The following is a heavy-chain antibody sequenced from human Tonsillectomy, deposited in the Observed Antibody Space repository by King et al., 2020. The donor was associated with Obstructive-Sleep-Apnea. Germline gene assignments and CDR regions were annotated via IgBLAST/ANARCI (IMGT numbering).Heavy chain of an antibody. CDR3: AKDLYDFWSGFYLDY. CDR2: ISGSGGST. V-gene: IGHV3-23*04. Sequence: VQLVESGGGLVQPGGSLRLSCAVSGFTFSSYAKNWVRQAPGKGLEWVSVISGSGGSTYYADSVKGRFTISRDNSKNTLYLQMSSLRAEDTAVYYWAKDLYDFWSGFYLDYWGQGTPVTVSS. CDR1: GFTFSSYA. J-gene: IGHJ4*02. D-gene: IGHD3-3*01.